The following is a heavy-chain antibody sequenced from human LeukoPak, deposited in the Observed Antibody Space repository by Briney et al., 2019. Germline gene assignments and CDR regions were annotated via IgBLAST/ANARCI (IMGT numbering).Heavy chain of an antibody. J-gene: IGHJ3*02. CDR2: INPKSGGT. V-gene: IGHV1-2*02. Sequence: GASVKVSCKASEYTFTGYYIHWVRQAPGQGLDWMGWINPKSGGTNYAQKFQGRVSMTRDSSISTAYMELSRLRSDDTAVYYCARSSYYYDSSGWVSGAFDIWGQGTMVAVSS. CDR1: EYTFTGYY. CDR3: ARSSYYYDSSGWVSGAFDI. D-gene: IGHD3-22*01.